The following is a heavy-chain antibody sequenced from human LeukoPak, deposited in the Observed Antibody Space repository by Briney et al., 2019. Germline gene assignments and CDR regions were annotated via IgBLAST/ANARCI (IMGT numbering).Heavy chain of an antibody. CDR3: ARIYYGSGSYYNGWFDP. J-gene: IGHJ5*02. Sequence: PSETLSLTCTVSGGSISSYYWSWIRQPAGKGLEWIGRIYTSGSTNYNPSFKSRVTMSVDTSKNQFSLKLSSVTAADTAVYYCARIYYGSGSYYNGWFDPWGQGTLVTVSS. CDR1: GGSISSYY. D-gene: IGHD3-10*01. CDR2: IYTSGST. V-gene: IGHV4-4*07.